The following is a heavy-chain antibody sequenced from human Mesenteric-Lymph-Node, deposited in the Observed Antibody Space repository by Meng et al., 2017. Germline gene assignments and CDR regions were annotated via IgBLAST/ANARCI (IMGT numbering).Heavy chain of an antibody. Sequence: SGPRLFTRPDTRPPPASCSGGSISSGGYHWCLIRHPPGEGLELIGSIYYTDNTYHNPSLRSRVIISVDTSKTHFSLNLSSVTAADTAVYYCARGGTGGGWFDPWGQGTLVTVSS. CDR1: GGSISSGGYH. J-gene: IGHJ5*02. CDR3: ARGGTGGGWFDP. V-gene: IGHV4-39*07. CDR2: IYYTDNT. D-gene: IGHD3-16*01.